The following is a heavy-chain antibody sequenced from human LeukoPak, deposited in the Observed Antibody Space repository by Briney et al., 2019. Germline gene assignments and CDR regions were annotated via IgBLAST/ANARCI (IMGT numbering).Heavy chain of an antibody. CDR1: GGSISSYY. Sequence: SETLSLTCTVSGGSISSYYWSWIRQPAGKGLEWIGRIYTSGSTNYNPSLKSRVTMSVDTSKNQFSLKLSSVTAADTAVYYCARGGSGWYRPGYYFDYRGQGTLVTVSS. V-gene: IGHV4-4*07. CDR2: IYTSGST. D-gene: IGHD6-19*01. J-gene: IGHJ4*02. CDR3: ARGGSGWYRPGYYFDY.